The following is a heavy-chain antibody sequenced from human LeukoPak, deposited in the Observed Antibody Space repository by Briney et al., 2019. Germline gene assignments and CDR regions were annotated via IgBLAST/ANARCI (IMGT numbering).Heavy chain of an antibody. CDR3: GRAGEPITMVRGVDDAFDI. CDR2: ISSSSSYT. Sequence: GGSLRLSCAASGFTFSDYYMSWICQAPGKGLEWVSYISSSSSYTNYADSVKGRFTISRDNAKNSLYLQMNSLRAEDTAVYYCGRAGEPITMVRGVDDAFDIWGQGTMVTVSS. D-gene: IGHD3-10*01. V-gene: IGHV3-11*05. J-gene: IGHJ3*02. CDR1: GFTFSDYY.